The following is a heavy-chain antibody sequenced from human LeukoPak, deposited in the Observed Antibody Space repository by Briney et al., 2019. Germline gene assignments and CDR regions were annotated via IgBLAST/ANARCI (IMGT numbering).Heavy chain of an antibody. CDR3: AKDGGSGNRQQLGY. D-gene: IGHD6-13*01. Sequence: GGSLRLSCAASGFTFSSYTMSWVRQAPGKGLEGVSSIGSGGTTYYADSVKGRFTISRDNSKNTLYLQMTSLRAEDTAVYYCAKDGGSGNRQQLGYWGQGSLVTVSS. V-gene: IGHV3-23*01. CDR2: IGSGGTT. J-gene: IGHJ4*02. CDR1: GFTFSSYT.